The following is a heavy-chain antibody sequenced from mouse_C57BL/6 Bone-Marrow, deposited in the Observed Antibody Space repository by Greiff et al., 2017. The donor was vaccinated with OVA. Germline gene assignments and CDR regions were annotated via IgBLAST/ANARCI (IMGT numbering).Heavy chain of an antibody. CDR3: AKERIYYDYDDWYFDV. J-gene: IGHJ1*03. Sequence: QVQLQQPGAELVKPGASVKMSCKASGYTFTSYWITWVKQRPGQGLAWIGDIYPGSGSTNYNEKFKSKATLTVDTSSSTAYMQLSSLTSEDSAVYYCAKERIYYDYDDWYFDVWGTGTTVTVSS. CDR2: IYPGSGST. CDR1: GYTFTSYW. V-gene: IGHV1-55*01. D-gene: IGHD2-4*01.